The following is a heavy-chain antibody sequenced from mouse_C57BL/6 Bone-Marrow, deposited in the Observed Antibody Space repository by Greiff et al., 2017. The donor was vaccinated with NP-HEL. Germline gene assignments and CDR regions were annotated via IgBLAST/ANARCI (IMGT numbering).Heavy chain of an antibody. CDR2: IDPEDGET. V-gene: IGHV14-2*01. J-gene: IGHJ2*01. CDR1: GFNIKDYY. D-gene: IGHD2-1*01. Sequence: EVKLEESGAELVKPGASVKLSCTASGFNIKDYYMHWVKQRTEQGLEWIGRIDPEDGETKYAPKFQGKATITADTSSNTAYLQLSSLTSEDTAVYYCARGNYEYYFDYWGQGTTLTVSS. CDR3: ARGNYEYYFDY.